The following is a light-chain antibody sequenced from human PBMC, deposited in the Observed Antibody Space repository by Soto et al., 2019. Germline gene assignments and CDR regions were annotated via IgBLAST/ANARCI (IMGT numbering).Light chain of an antibody. CDR1: SSDVGGYNR. Sequence: QSVLTQPPSVSGSPGQSVTLSCTGTSSDVGGYNRVSWYQQPPGTAPKLVIYEVIHRPSGVPARFSGSKSGNTASLTISGLQAEDEADYYCYSYTSSSTYVFRTGTKVTVL. CDR3: YSYTSSSTYV. CDR2: EVI. J-gene: IGLJ1*01. V-gene: IGLV2-18*02.